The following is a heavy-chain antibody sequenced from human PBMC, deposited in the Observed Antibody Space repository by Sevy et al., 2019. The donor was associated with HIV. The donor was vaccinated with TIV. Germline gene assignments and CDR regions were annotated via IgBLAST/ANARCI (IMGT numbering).Heavy chain of an antibody. Sequence: GGSLRLSCVASGFTFNNFWMAWVRQAPGKGLEWFANIKPDGSEGNHGGSVKGRLTISRDNAKNSLYLQMNSLPAEDTAVYYCARDVGGGYFDYWGQGTLVTVSS. J-gene: IGHJ4*01. D-gene: IGHD3-16*01. V-gene: IGHV3-7*03. CDR1: GFTFNNFW. CDR3: ARDVGGGYFDY. CDR2: IKPDGSEG.